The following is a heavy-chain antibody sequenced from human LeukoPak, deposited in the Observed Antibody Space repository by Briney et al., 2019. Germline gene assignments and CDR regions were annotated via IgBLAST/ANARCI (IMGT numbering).Heavy chain of an antibody. Sequence: SETLSLTCTVSGGSMSDYYWSWIRQPPGKGLEWIGYSHYTGSTNYNPSLKSRVTISVDTSKNQFSLKLSSVTAADTAVYYCASSYYDFWGGTEYFQHWGQGTLVTVSS. V-gene: IGHV4-59*08. CDR3: ASSYYDFWGGTEYFQH. J-gene: IGHJ1*01. CDR1: GGSMSDYY. D-gene: IGHD3-3*01. CDR2: SHYTGST.